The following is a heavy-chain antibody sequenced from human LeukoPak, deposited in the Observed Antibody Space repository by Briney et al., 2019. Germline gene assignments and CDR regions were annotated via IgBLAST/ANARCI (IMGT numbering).Heavy chain of an antibody. CDR1: GYSFTSYW. CDR2: IYPGDSDT. Sequence: GESLKISCKGSGYSFTSYWIGWVRPMPGKGLEWMGIIYPGDSDTRYSPSFQGHVTISADKSISTAYLQWSSLKASDTAMYYCARERGPASGWYDYYYYGMDVWGKGTTVTVSS. D-gene: IGHD6-19*01. V-gene: IGHV5-51*01. J-gene: IGHJ6*04. CDR3: ARERGPASGWYDYYYYGMDV.